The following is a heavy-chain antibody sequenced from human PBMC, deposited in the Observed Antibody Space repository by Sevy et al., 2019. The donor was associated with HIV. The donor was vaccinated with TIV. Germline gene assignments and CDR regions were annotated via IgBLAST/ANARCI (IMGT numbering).Heavy chain of an antibody. CDR1: GGSISSGGYY. V-gene: IGHV4-31*03. D-gene: IGHD5-12*01. J-gene: IGHJ5*02. CDR2: IYYSGST. Sequence: SDTLSLTCTVSGGSISSGGYYWSWIRQHPGKGLEWIGYIYYSGSTYYNPSLKSRVTISVDTSKNQFSLKLSSVTAADTAVYYCARAGVDIVATSVNWFDPWGQGTLVTVSS. CDR3: ARAGVDIVATSVNWFDP.